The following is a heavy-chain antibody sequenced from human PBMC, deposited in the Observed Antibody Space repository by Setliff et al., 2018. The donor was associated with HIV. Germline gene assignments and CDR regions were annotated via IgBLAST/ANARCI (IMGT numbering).Heavy chain of an antibody. V-gene: IGHV1-69*05. J-gene: IGHJ3*02. Sequence: WASVKVSCKASGGTFNSFAISWVRQAPGQGLEWMGGITPIFGTAKYAQRFQGRVTSTTDESTSTAYLELSSLRPEDTAVSYCAGPLPIGGYCRRTRRHGAFDIWGQGTMVTVSS. CDR1: GGTFNSFA. CDR3: AGPLPIGGYCRRTRRHGAFDI. CDR2: ITPIFGTA. D-gene: IGHD2-2*01.